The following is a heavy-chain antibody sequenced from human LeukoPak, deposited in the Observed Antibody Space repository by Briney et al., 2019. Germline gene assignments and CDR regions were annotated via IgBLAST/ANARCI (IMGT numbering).Heavy chain of an antibody. CDR2: ISSRSYT. CDR1: GLSFSVYS. D-gene: IGHD4-23*01. Sequence: YPGGSLRLSCAASGLSFSVYSMNWVRQAPGKGLEWVSSISSRSYTDYADSVRGRFTISRDNAKNSLFLQMNSLRAEDTAVYYCASYGGFTSATLVDLLWGQGTLVTVSS. CDR3: ASYGGFTSATLVDLL. J-gene: IGHJ4*02. V-gene: IGHV3-69-1*01.